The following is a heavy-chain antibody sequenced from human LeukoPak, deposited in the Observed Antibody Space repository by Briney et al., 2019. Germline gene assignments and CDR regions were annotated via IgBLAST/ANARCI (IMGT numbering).Heavy chain of an antibody. Sequence: SSETLSLTCTVSGGSISSSSYYWGWIRQPPGKGLEWIVSIYYSGSTYYNPSLKSRVTISVDTSKNQFSLKLSSVTGADTAVYYCARHSPVGIYYFDYWGQGTLVTVSS. J-gene: IGHJ4*02. D-gene: IGHD1-26*01. CDR3: ARHSPVGIYYFDY. V-gene: IGHV4-39*01. CDR2: IYYSGST. CDR1: GGSISSSSYY.